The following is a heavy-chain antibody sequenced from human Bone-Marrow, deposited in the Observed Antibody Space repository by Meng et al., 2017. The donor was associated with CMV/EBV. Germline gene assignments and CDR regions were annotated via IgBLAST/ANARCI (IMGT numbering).Heavy chain of an antibody. Sequence: SLKISCAASGFTFDDYTMYWVRQTPGKGLEWVSAISWNSAIRDYAGSVKGRFTISRDNSKNTLYLQMNSLRAEDTAVYHCAKTYYDFRSGYKGPFDYWGQGTLVTVSS. CDR3: AKTYYDFRSGYKGPFDY. D-gene: IGHD3-3*01. V-gene: IGHV3-9*01. J-gene: IGHJ4*02. CDR1: GFTFDDYT. CDR2: ISWNSAIR.